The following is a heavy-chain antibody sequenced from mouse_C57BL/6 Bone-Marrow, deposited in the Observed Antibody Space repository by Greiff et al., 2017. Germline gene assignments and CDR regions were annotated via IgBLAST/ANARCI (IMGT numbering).Heavy chain of an antibody. CDR3: APTYYSDYAYSMDY. CDR2: ISSGSSTL. CDR1: GFTFSDYG. J-gene: IGHJ4*01. V-gene: IGHV5-17*01. Sequence: EVQVVESGGGLVKPGGSLKLSCAASGFTFSDYGMHWVRQAPGKGLEWVAYISSGSSTLYYEDTVKGRFTISRDNATNTLFLQMTSLRSEDSAMYYCAPTYYSDYAYSMDYWGQGTSVTVSS. D-gene: IGHD2-5*01.